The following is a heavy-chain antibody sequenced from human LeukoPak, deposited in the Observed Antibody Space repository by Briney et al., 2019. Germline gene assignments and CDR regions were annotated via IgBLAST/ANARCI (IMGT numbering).Heavy chain of an antibody. CDR2: INPSGGST. CDR1: GYTFTNYY. D-gene: IGHD4-17*01. V-gene: IGHV1-46*01. Sequence: GASMKVSCKASGYTFTNYYVHWVRQAPGQGLEWMGVINPSGGSTNYAQRFQGRVTMTRDTSTSTVYMELSSLRSEDTAVYYCARDSTVTTFRGCVDPWGQGTLVTVSS. J-gene: IGHJ5*02. CDR3: ARDSTVTTFRGCVDP.